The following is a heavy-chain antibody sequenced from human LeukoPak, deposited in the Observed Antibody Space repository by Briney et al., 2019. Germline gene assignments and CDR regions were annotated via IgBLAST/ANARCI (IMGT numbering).Heavy chain of an antibody. CDR2: IYYSGST. CDR3: ARAPTGVPAALYGMDV. CDR1: GGSISSGAYY. J-gene: IGHJ6*02. Sequence: SETLSLTCTVSGGSISSGAYYWSWIRQHPGKGPEWIRYIYYSGSTYYNPSLKSRVTISVDTSKNQFSLNLSTVTAADTAVYYCARAPTGVPAALYGMDVWGQGTTVTVSS. D-gene: IGHD2-2*01. V-gene: IGHV4-31*03.